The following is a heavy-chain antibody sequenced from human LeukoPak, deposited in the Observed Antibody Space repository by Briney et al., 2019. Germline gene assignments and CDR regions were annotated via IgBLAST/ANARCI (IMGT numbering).Heavy chain of an antibody. CDR2: IKQDGGEE. J-gene: IGHJ5*02. V-gene: IGHV3-7*01. D-gene: IGHD3-3*01. CDR3: ARRSLTFYDFWSGYPNWFDP. CDR1: GFTFNNYW. Sequence: SGGSLRLSCAASGFTFNNYWMNWVRQAPGKGLEWVANIKQDGGEEYYVDSVKGRFTISRDNAKNSLYLQMNSLRTEDTAVYYCARRSLTFYDFWSGYPNWFDPWGQGTLVTVSS.